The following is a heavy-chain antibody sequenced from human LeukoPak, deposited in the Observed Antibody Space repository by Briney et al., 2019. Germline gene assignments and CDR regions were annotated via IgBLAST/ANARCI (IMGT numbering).Heavy chain of an antibody. Sequence: GGSLRLSCAASALTLSNHAMIWVRQAPGKGLEWVSSISGSGAMTYYADSVKGRFTISRDNAMDTLYLQMNSLRADDTAVYYCAKDRVDGSGSQFDSWGQGSLVIVSS. V-gene: IGHV3-23*01. D-gene: IGHD3-10*01. J-gene: IGHJ4*02. CDR2: ISGSGAMT. CDR3: AKDRVDGSGSQFDS. CDR1: ALTLSNHA.